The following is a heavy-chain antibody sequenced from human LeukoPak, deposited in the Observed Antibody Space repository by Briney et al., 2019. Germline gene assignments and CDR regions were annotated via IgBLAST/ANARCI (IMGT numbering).Heavy chain of an antibody. CDR2: IYYSGST. V-gene: IGHV4-59*11. CDR1: GGSISSHY. Sequence: SETLSLTCTVSGGSISSHYWSWIRQPPGKGLEWIGYIYYSGSTNYNPSLKSRVTISVDTSKNQFSLKLSSVTAADTAVYYCARAHSSGSLDYWGQGTLVTVSS. D-gene: IGHD3-22*01. J-gene: IGHJ4*02. CDR3: ARAHSSGSLDY.